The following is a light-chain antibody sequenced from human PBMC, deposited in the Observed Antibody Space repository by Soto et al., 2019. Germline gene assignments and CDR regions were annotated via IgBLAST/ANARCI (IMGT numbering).Light chain of an antibody. V-gene: IGKV1-39*01. CDR3: QQSYSAPPT. J-gene: IGKJ4*01. CDR1: QSITKY. Sequence: DIQMTQSPSSLPASVGDRVTITCRASQSITKYLNWYRQKPGKAPNLLIYGASTLQSGVPSRFIGSGSGIDFTLTINSLQPEDFATYYCQQSYSAPPTFGGGTKVEIK. CDR2: GAS.